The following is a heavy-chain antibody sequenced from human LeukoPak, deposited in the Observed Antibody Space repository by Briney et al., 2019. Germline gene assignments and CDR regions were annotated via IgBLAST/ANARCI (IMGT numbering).Heavy chain of an antibody. CDR3: AKEAQGCSITSCYFDS. CDR1: GFTFSSYG. D-gene: IGHD2-2*01. Sequence: GGSLRLSCAASGFTFSSYGMHWVRQAPGKGLEWVAVISYDGSNKYYADSVKGRFTISRDNSKNTLFLQMNSLRAEDTAVYYCAKEAQGCSITSCYFDSWGQGTLVTVSS. V-gene: IGHV3-30*18. J-gene: IGHJ4*02. CDR2: ISYDGSNK.